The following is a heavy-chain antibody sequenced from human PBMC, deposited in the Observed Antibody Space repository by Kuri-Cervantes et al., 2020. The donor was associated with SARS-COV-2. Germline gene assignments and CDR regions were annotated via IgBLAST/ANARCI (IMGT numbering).Heavy chain of an antibody. CDR3: TRLRGFGPLLHGLDV. J-gene: IGHJ6*02. CDR2: IRSNSHGGAA. V-gene: IGHV3-49*03. CDR1: GFTFGDHA. D-gene: IGHD6-25*01. Sequence: GESLKISCLASGFTFGDHAMSWFRQAPGKGLEWVGFIRSNSHGGAAESAASVKGRFNISRDDSKSIAYLQMNSLKTEDTAVCYCTRLRGFGPLLHGLDVWGQGTTVTVSS.